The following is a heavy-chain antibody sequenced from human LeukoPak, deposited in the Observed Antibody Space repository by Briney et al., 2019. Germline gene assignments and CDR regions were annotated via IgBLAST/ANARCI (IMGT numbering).Heavy chain of an antibody. D-gene: IGHD2-15*01. Sequence: GGSLRLSCAASGFTVSNYDFHWVRQAAGKGLEWVSAIGVVGDTYYSGSVKGRFTISRESAKNSLYLQMNSLRDGDTAVYYCAREYCSGGNCAGGFYFDLWGRGTPVTVSS. CDR2: IGVVGDT. V-gene: IGHV3-13*01. CDR1: GFTVSNYD. J-gene: IGHJ2*01. CDR3: AREYCSGGNCAGGFYFDL.